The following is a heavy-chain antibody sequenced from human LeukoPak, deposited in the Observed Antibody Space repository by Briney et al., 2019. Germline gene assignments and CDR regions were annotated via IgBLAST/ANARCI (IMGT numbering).Heavy chain of an antibody. V-gene: IGHV3-66*02. CDR1: GFTVSSNY. D-gene: IGHD3-22*01. CDR3: ARDGAGYSFVY. J-gene: IGHJ4*02. CDR2: IYSGGST. Sequence: GGSLRLSCAASGFTVSSNYMSWVRQAPGKGLEWVSVIYSGGSTYYADSVKGRFTISRDNSKNTLYLQMNSLRAEDTAVYYCARDGAGYSFVYWGQGTLVTVSS.